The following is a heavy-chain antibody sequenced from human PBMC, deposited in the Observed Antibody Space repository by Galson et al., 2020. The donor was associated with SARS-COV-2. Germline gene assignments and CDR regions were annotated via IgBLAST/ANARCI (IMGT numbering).Heavy chain of an antibody. Sequence: ASVKVSCKASGYTFTGYYMHWVRQAPGQGLEWMGWINPNSGGTNYAQKFQGRVTMTRDTSISTAYMELSRLRSDDTAVYYCARGTVISSKSAAEGLQDNWFDPWGQGTLVTVSS. J-gene: IGHJ5*02. CDR2: INPNSGGT. V-gene: IGHV1-2*02. D-gene: IGHD6-13*01. CDR1: GYTFTGYY. CDR3: ARGTVISSKSAAEGLQDNWFDP.